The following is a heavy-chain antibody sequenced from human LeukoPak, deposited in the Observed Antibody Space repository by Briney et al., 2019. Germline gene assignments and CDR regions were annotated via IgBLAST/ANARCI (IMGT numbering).Heavy chain of an antibody. J-gene: IGHJ4*02. Sequence: PGGSLRLSCAASGFTFSSYNMNWVRQAPGKGLEWVSSISSSSSYIYYADSVKGRFTISGDNAKNSLYLQMNSLRAEDTAVYYCAKDPYGQQLPDYWGQGTLVTVSS. CDR2: ISSSSSYI. CDR3: AKDPYGQQLPDY. V-gene: IGHV3-21*01. D-gene: IGHD6-13*01. CDR1: GFTFSSYN.